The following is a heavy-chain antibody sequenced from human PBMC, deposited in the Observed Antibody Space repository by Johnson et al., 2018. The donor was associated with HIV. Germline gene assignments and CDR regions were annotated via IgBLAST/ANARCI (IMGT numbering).Heavy chain of an antibody. CDR2: ISSNGGST. V-gene: IGHV3-64*01. Sequence: VQLVESGGGVVRPGGSLRLSCAASGFTFDDYGMSWVRQAPGKGLQYVSAISSNGGSTYYANSVKGRFTISRDNFKNTLYLQMGSLRAEDMAVYYCARARSSSWYDGAFDIWGQGTMVTVSS. J-gene: IGHJ3*02. D-gene: IGHD6-13*01. CDR1: GFTFDDYG. CDR3: ARARSSSWYDGAFDI.